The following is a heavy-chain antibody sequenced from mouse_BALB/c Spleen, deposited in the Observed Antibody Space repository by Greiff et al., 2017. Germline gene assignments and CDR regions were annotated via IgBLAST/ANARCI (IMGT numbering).Heavy chain of an antibody. V-gene: IGHV1S34*01. CDR2: ISCYNGAT. CDR1: GYSFTGYY. J-gene: IGHJ1*01. D-gene: IGHD2-14*01. CDR3: AKKGGYMYDGWYFDV. Sequence: LVKTGASVKISCKASGYSFTGYYMYWVKQSHGKSLEWIGYISCYNGATSYNQKFKGKATFTVDTSSNTAYMQFNSLTSEDSAVYYCAKKGGYMYDGWYFDVWGEGTTVTVSS.